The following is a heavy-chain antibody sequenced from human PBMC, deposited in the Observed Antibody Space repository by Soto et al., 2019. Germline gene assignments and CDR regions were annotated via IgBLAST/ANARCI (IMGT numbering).Heavy chain of an antibody. D-gene: IGHD2-15*01. V-gene: IGHV4-30-4*01. CDR1: GDSISSVDYF. CDR2: IYKSATT. CDR3: ARGRYCLTGRCFPNWFDS. J-gene: IGHJ5*01. Sequence: SETLSLTCSVSGDSISSVDYFWAWIRQPPGQALEYIGYIYKSATTYYNPSFESPVAISLDTSKSQFSLNVTSVTAADTAVYFCARGRYCLTGRCFPNWFDSWGQGTLVPVSS.